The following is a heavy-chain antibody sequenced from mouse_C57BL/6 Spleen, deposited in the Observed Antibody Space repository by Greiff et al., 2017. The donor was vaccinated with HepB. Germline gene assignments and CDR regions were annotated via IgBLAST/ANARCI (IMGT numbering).Heavy chain of an antibody. D-gene: IGHD2-1*01. Sequence: EVQLQQSGPELVKPGASVKISCKASGYSFTGYYMNWVKQSPEKSLEWIGEINPSTGGTTYNQKFKAKATLTVDKSSSTAYMQLKSLTSEDSAVYYWARSYGNPYYFDYWGQGTTLTVAS. CDR2: INPSTGGT. V-gene: IGHV1-42*01. CDR1: GYSFTGYY. J-gene: IGHJ2*01. CDR3: ARSYGNPYYFDY.